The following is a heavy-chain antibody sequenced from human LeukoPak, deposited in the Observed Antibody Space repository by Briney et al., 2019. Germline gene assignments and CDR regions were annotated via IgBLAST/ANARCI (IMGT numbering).Heavy chain of an antibody. V-gene: IGHV3-21*01. J-gene: IGHJ4*02. Sequence: PGGSLRLSCAASGFTFSSYSMNWVRQAPGKGLEWVSSISSSSSYIYYADSVKGRFTISRDNAKNSLYLQMNSQRAEDTAVYYCARDRLAGTTTSHFDYWGQGTLVTVSS. D-gene: IGHD1-7*01. CDR1: GFTFSSYS. CDR2: ISSSSSYI. CDR3: ARDRLAGTTTSHFDY.